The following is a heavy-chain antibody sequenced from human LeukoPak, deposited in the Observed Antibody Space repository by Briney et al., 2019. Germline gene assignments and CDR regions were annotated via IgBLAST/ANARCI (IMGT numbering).Heavy chain of an antibody. CDR3: ARDPHDYVGP. D-gene: IGHD4-17*01. J-gene: IGHJ5*02. CDR2: ISSSSSYI. V-gene: IGHV3-21*01. Sequence: GGTLRLSCAASGFTFSSYSMNWVRQAPGKGLEWVSSISSSSSYIYYADSVKGRFTISRDNAKNSLYLQMNSLRAEYTAVYYCARDPHDYVGPWGQGTLVTVSS. CDR1: GFTFSSYS.